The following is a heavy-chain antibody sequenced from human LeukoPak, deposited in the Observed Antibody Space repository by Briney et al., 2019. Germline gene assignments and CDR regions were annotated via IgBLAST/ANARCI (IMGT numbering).Heavy chain of an antibody. CDR3: ARGGGATRIDY. Sequence: SETLSLTCSVSGDSIRSGTYYWSWIRQPAGKGLEWIGRIYTSGSTSYNPSLKSRVTISVDTSKNQFSLKLTSVSAADTAVYYCARGGGATRIDYWGQGTLVTVSS. D-gene: IGHD5-12*01. CDR2: IYTSGST. CDR1: GDSIRSGTYY. V-gene: IGHV4-61*02. J-gene: IGHJ4*02.